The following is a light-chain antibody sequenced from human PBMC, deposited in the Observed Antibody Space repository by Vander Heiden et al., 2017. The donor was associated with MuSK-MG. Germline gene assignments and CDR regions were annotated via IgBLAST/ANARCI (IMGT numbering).Light chain of an antibody. CDR1: QSVRSSY. V-gene: IGKV3-20*01. J-gene: IGKJ5*01. Sequence: DIVLTQSPGTLSLSPGERATLSCRASQSVRSSYLAWYQQKPGQAPRLLIYGASSRATGIPDRFSGSGSGTDFTLTISRLEPEDFAVYYCQQYGSSPTTTFGQGTRLEIK. CDR3: QQYGSSPTTT. CDR2: GAS.